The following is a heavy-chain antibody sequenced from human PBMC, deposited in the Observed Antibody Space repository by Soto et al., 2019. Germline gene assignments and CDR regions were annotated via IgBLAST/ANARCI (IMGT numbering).Heavy chain of an antibody. CDR1: GFTFSSYA. Sequence: EVQLLESGGGLVQPGGSLRLSCAASGFTFSSYAMTWVRQAPGKGLEWVSVLSGSGVSTYYADSVKGRFTISRDNSKNTLYLQMNSLRAEDTAVYYCAKGGGSNDYYDTSGYYLYYYYAMDVWGQGTTVTVSS. V-gene: IGHV3-23*01. CDR2: LSGSGVST. D-gene: IGHD3-22*01. CDR3: AKGGGSNDYYDTSGYYLYYYYAMDV. J-gene: IGHJ6*02.